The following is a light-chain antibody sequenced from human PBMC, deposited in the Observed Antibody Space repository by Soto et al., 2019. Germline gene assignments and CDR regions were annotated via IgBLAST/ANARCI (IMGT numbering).Light chain of an antibody. V-gene: IGKV3-20*01. J-gene: IGKJ5*01. CDR1: QSVSSSY. Sequence: EIVLTQSPGTLSLSPGERATLSCRASQSVSSSYLAWYQQKPGQAHRLLIYGASSRATGIPDRFSGSRSGTVFTLTISRLEPEDFAVYYCQQYGSSPITFGQGTRLEIK. CDR3: QQYGSSPIT. CDR2: GAS.